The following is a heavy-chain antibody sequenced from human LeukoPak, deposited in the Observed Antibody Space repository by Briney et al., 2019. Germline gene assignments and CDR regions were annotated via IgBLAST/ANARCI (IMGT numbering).Heavy chain of an antibody. CDR1: GFPFSSYG. J-gene: IGHJ4*02. Sequence: GGSLRLSCAASGFPFSSYGMHWVRQAPGKGLEWVAAISNDGNNKFYADSVKGRFTISRDNSKNTLYLQMNSLRAEDTAVYYCAKLYYYDSSGYFDYWGQGTLVTVSS. CDR3: AKLYYYDSSGYFDY. V-gene: IGHV3-30*18. D-gene: IGHD3-22*01. CDR2: ISNDGNNK.